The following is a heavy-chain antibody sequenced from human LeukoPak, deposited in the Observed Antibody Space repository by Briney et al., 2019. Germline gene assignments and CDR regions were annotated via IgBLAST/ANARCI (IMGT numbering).Heavy chain of an antibody. Sequence: PSETLSLTCTVSGGSISSGGYYWSWIRQHPGKGLEWIGYIYYSGSTYYNPSLKSRVTISVDTSKNQFSLKLSSVTAADTAVYSCARGRKIYSSSSGGGDNWFPPWGQGPRVTVPS. CDR3: ARGRKIYSSSSGGGDNWFPP. J-gene: IGHJ5*02. CDR2: IYYSGST. V-gene: IGHV4-31*03. CDR1: GGSISSGGYY. D-gene: IGHD6-6*01.